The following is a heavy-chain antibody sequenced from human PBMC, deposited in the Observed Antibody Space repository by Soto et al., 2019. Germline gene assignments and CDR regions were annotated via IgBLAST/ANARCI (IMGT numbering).Heavy chain of an antibody. CDR1: GFTFSSYG. D-gene: IGHD6-13*01. J-gene: IGHJ6*02. CDR2: ISDDGSNK. V-gene: IGHV3-30*18. Sequence: GGSLRLSCAASGFTFSSYGMHWVRQAPGRGLEWVAVISDDGSNKYYADSVKGRFTISRDNSKNTLYLQMNSLRAEDTAVYYCAKEGRSSRYYYYGMDVWGQGTTVTVSS. CDR3: AKEGRSSRYYYYGMDV.